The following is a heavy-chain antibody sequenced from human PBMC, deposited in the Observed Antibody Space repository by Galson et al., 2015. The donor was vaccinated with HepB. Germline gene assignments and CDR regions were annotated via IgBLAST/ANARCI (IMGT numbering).Heavy chain of an antibody. CDR1: GFTFSSYS. CDR3: ARHQVGGGGEGFDF. CDR2: ISNNSDYI. V-gene: IGHV3-21*01. J-gene: IGHJ4*02. Sequence: SLRLSCAASGFTFSSYSMNWVRQAPGKGLEWVSSISNNSDYIYYTDSLRGRFTISRDNAKNSLSLQMNSLRAEDTAVYYCARHQVGGGGEGFDFWGQGTLVTVSS. D-gene: IGHD3-16*01.